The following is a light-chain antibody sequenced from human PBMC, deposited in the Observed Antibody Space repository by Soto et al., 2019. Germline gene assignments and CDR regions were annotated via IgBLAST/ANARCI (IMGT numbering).Light chain of an antibody. J-gene: IGLJ3*02. Sequence: QSVLTQPPSVSGAPGQRVTISCTGSSSNIGADYDVHWYQQLPGTAPKHLIYGNSNRPSGVPDRFSGSKSGTSASLAITGHQAEDEADYYCQSYDSSLSAVVFGGGTKLTVL. V-gene: IGLV1-40*01. CDR3: QSYDSSLSAVV. CDR2: GNS. CDR1: SSNIGADYD.